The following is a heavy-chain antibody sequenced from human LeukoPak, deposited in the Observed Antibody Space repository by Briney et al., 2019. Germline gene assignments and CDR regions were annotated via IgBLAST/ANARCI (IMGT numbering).Heavy chain of an antibody. J-gene: IGHJ4*02. CDR3: ARAQTTLLLDY. CDR1: GYIFTSYG. CDR2: VSAHNGNT. V-gene: IGHV1-18*01. D-gene: IGHD4-11*01. Sequence: PRASVKVSCKASGYIFTSYGIIWVRQAPGQGLQWMGWVSAHNGNTNYAQKLQGRVTMTTDTSTSTVYMELRSLRSDDTAVYYCARAQTTLLLDYWGQRTLVTVSS.